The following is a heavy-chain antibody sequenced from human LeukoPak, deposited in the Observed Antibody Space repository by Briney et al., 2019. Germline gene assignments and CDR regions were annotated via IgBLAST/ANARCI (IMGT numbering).Heavy chain of an antibody. CDR1: GFTFSSYA. Sequence: GRSLRLSCAASGFTFSSYAMHWVRQAPGKGLEWVAVISYDGSNKYYADSVKGRFTISRDNSKNTLYLQMSSLRAEDTAVYYCARDGAIGSSSWYATFWYWGQGTLVTVSS. CDR2: ISYDGSNK. CDR3: ARDGAIGSSSWYATFWY. D-gene: IGHD6-13*01. V-gene: IGHV3-30*04. J-gene: IGHJ4*02.